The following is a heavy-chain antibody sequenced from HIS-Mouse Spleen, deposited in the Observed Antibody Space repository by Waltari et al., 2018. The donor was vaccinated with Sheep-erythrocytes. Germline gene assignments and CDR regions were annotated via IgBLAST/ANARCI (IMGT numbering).Heavy chain of an antibody. V-gene: IGHV3-74*01. J-gene: IGHJ4*02. Sequence: EVQLVESGGGLVQPGGSLRFSCAASGFTFSSYWMHWVRQAPGKGLVWVSRINSDGSSTSYADSVKGRFTISRNNAKNTLYLQMNSLRAEDTAVYYCARETEWELSFDYWGQGTLVTVSS. CDR3: ARETEWELSFDY. CDR2: INSDGSST. D-gene: IGHD1-26*01. CDR1: GFTFSSYW.